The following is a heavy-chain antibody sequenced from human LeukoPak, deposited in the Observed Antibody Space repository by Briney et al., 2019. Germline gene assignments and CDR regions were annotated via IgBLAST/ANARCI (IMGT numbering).Heavy chain of an antibody. J-gene: IGHJ5*02. CDR1: GGTFSSYA. CDR3: ARGLGGHIVATINWFDP. D-gene: IGHD5-12*01. Sequence: ASVKVSCTASGGTFSSYAISWVRQAPGQGLEWMGRIIPILGIANYAQKFQGRVTITADKSTSTAYMELSSLRSEDTAVYYCARGLGGHIVATINWFDPWGQGTLVTVSS. CDR2: IIPILGIA. V-gene: IGHV1-69*04.